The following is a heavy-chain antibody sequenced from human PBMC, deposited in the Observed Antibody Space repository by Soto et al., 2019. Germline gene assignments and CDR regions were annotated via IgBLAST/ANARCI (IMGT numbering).Heavy chain of an antibody. CDR1: GFTFSSYG. J-gene: IGHJ6*02. Sequence: GGSLRLSCAASGFTFSSYGMHWVRQAPGKGLEWVAVIWYDGSNKYYADSVKGRFTISRDNSKNTLYQQMNSLRAEDTAGYYCARPYEYYYYGMDVWGQGTTVTVSS. CDR3: ARPYEYYYYGMDV. V-gene: IGHV3-33*01. D-gene: IGHD5-12*01. CDR2: IWYDGSNK.